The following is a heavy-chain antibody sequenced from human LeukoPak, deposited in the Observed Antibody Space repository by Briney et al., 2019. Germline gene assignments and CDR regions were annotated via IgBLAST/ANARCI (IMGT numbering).Heavy chain of an antibody. J-gene: IGHJ3*02. D-gene: IGHD3-10*01. CDR1: GGTFSSYA. Sequence: SVKVSCKASGGTFSSYAISWVRQAPGQGLEWMGRIIPILGIANYAQKFQGRVTITADKSTSTAYMELSSLRSEDTAVYYCARVRGDRDAFDIWGQGTMVTVSS. V-gene: IGHV1-69*04. CDR2: IIPILGIA. CDR3: ARVRGDRDAFDI.